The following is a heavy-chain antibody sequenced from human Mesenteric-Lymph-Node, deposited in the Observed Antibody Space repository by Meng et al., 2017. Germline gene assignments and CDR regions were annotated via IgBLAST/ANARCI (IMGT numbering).Heavy chain of an antibody. CDR1: GYTFTSYD. J-gene: IGHJ6*02. Sequence: ASVKVSCKASGYTFTSYDINWVRQATGQGLEWMGWMNPNSGNTGYAQKFQGRVTMTRNTSISTAYMELSSLRSEDTAVYYCARHIQNLFKGGSGWYYYYYYGMDVWGQGTTVTVSS. D-gene: IGHD6-19*01. CDR2: MNPNSGNT. CDR3: ARHIQNLFKGGSGWYYYYYYGMDV. V-gene: IGHV1-8*01.